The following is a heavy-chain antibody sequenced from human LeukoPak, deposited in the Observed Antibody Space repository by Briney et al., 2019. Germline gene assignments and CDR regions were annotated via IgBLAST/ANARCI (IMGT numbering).Heavy chain of an antibody. D-gene: IGHD3-16*01. CDR2: LNRNGDIT. CDR3: ARKGVGGELGGFDY. Sequence: GGSLRLSCAASGFTFDDYGMSWVRQAPGRGLEWVSGLNRNGDITGYADSVKGRFIISRDNAKNSLYLQMNSLRAEDTALYHCARKGVGGELGGFDYWGQGTLVTVSS. J-gene: IGHJ4*02. V-gene: IGHV3-20*01. CDR1: GFTFDDYG.